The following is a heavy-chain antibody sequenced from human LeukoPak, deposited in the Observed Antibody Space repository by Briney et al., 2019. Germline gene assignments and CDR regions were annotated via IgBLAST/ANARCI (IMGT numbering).Heavy chain of an antibody. V-gene: IGHV3-48*01. Sequence: GGSLRLSCAASGFTFSSYAMSWIRQPPGKGLEWVSTIGTSSTTIYYADSVKGRFTISRDNAKNSLYLQMNSLRADDTAVYYCARFAAGGSYYYYMDVWGKGTTVTVSS. CDR1: GFTFSSYA. D-gene: IGHD6-25*01. CDR2: IGTSSTTI. CDR3: ARFAAGGSYYYYMDV. J-gene: IGHJ6*03.